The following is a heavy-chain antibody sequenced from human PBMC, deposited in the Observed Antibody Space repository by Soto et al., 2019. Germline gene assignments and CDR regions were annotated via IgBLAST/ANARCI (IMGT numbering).Heavy chain of an antibody. Sequence: QVQLVESGGGLVKPGGSLRLSCAASGFTFSDYYISWIRQAPGKGLEWVSYISSSGTTIYHADSVKGRFTISRDNAKNSLFLQMNSLRDEDTAVYYCARGKSIFYGMDVWGQGTTVTVSS. V-gene: IGHV3-11*01. CDR1: GFTFSDYY. CDR3: ARGKSIFYGMDV. CDR2: ISSSGTTI. D-gene: IGHD2-15*01. J-gene: IGHJ6*02.